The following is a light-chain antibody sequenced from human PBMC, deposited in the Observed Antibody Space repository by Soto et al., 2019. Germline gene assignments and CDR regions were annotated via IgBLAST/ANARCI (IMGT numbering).Light chain of an antibody. CDR1: SSDVGGYNF. Sequence: QSALTQPASVSGSPGQSITISCTGTSSDVGGYNFVSWYQQYPGKAPKLMIHDVTSRPSGVSNRFSGSKSGTTASLTISGLQAEDEADYYCCSYAGSTSYVFGTGTKLTVL. CDR3: CSYAGSTSYV. J-gene: IGLJ1*01. CDR2: DVT. V-gene: IGLV2-14*01.